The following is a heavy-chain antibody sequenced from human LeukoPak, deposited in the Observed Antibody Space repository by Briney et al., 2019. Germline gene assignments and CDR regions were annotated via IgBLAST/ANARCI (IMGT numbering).Heavy chain of an antibody. CDR3: ARIWWLRYYFDY. Sequence: ASVTVSCKASGYTFTSYGISWVRQAPGQGLEWMGWISAYNGNTNYAQKLQGRVTMTTDTSTSTAYMELRSLRSDDTAVYYCARIWWLRYYFDYWGQGTLVTVSS. J-gene: IGHJ4*02. CDR1: GYTFTSYG. CDR2: ISAYNGNT. D-gene: IGHD5-12*01. V-gene: IGHV1-18*01.